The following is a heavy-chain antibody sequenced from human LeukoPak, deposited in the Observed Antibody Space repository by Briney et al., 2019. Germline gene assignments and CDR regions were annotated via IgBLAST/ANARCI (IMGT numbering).Heavy chain of an antibody. J-gene: IGHJ5*02. Sequence: SVKVSCKDSGGTFSSYSINWVRQAPRQGLEWMGGIIPLFNTPNYAQKFQGRVSITADKSTNTTSMELSSLTSEDTAVYYCTRAGIPGYCSTATCSNWFDPWGQGTLVTVSS. CDR2: IIPLFNTP. V-gene: IGHV1-69*06. CDR3: TRAGIPGYCSTATCSNWFDP. D-gene: IGHD2-15*01. CDR1: GGTFSSYS.